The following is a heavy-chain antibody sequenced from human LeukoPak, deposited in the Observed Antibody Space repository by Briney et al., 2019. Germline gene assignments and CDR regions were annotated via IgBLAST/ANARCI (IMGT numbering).Heavy chain of an antibody. CDR1: GDSISRGSYY. Sequence: SQTLSLTCTVSGDSISRGSYYGRWVRQPAGRGLEWIGRIYTSGITNYNPSLKSRVTISVDKSKNQFSLKLSSVTAADTAVYYCAYTYYDFWSGYYGNDYWGPGTLVTVSS. J-gene: IGHJ4*02. CDR2: IYTSGIT. V-gene: IGHV4-61*02. CDR3: AYTYYDFWSGYYGNDY. D-gene: IGHD3-3*01.